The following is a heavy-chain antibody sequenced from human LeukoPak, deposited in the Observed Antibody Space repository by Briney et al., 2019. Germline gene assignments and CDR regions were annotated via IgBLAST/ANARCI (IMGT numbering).Heavy chain of an antibody. D-gene: IGHD1-1*01. CDR2: IIPIFGTT. J-gene: IGHJ4*01. Sequence: ASVKVSCKASGGTFSSYAIRWVRQAPGQGLEWMGGIIPIFGTTNYAQKLQGRVTITTDASTSTAYMELSSLRSDDTAVYYCARAPLRNWNYLDYWGQGTLVTASS. V-gene: IGHV1-69*05. CDR1: GGTFSSYA. CDR3: ARAPLRNWNYLDY.